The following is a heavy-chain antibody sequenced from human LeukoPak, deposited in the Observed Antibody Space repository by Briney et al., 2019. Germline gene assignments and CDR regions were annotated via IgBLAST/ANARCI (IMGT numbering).Heavy chain of an antibody. J-gene: IGHJ4*02. CDR1: GGTFSSYA. V-gene: IGHV1-69*13. CDR2: IIPIFGTA. CDR3: ARDDRYGIVDY. D-gene: IGHD5-18*01. Sequence: GASVKVSCKASGGTFSSYAISWVRQAPGQGLEWMGGIIPIFGTANYAQKFQGRVTIAADESTSTAYMELSSLRSEDTAVYYCARDDRYGIVDYWGQGTLVTVSS.